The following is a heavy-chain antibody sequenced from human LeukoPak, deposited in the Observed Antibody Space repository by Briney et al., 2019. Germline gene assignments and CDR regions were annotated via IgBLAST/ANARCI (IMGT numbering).Heavy chain of an antibody. Sequence: TSETLSLTCTVSGGSISSYYWSWIRQPPGKGLEWIGYIYYSGSTNYNPSPKSRVTISVDTSKNQFSLKLSSVTAADTAVYYCARHDYGSGSYYINNWFDPWGQGTLVTVSP. CDR1: GGSISSYY. D-gene: IGHD3-10*01. V-gene: IGHV4-59*08. J-gene: IGHJ5*02. CDR2: IYYSGST. CDR3: ARHDYGSGSYYINNWFDP.